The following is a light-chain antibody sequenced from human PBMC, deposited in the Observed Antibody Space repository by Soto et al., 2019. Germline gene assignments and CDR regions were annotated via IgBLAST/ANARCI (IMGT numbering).Light chain of an antibody. J-gene: IGKJ1*01. CDR1: QSVSDN. CDR2: GAS. V-gene: IGKV3-15*01. CDR3: QQFNSWLWT. Sequence: EIVMTQSPATLSVSPGERATLSCRASQSVSDNVAWYQQKPGQAPRLLIYGASTRATGIPARFSGSVSGTEFTLTISSLQSEDSAVYYCQQFNSWLWTVGQGTKVDIK.